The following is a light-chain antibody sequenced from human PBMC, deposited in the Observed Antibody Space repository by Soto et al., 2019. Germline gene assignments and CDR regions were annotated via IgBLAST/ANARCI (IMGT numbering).Light chain of an antibody. V-gene: IGLV2-14*01. Sequence: QSALTQPASVSGSPGQSITISCTGTSSDIGGFYYVSWYQHHPGKDPKLMIYQVSNRPSGVSNRFSGSKSGNTASLTISGLQAEDEADYFCSSYSSSSTFYVFGAGTKLTLL. J-gene: IGLJ1*01. CDR3: SSYSSSSTFYV. CDR1: SSDIGGFYY. CDR2: QVS.